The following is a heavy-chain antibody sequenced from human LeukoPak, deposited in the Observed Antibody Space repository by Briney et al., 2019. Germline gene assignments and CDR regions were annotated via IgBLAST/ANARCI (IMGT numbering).Heavy chain of an antibody. CDR2: INHRGST. V-gene: IGHV4-34*01. CDR1: GGSLSGYY. J-gene: IGHJ5*02. D-gene: IGHD2-15*01. Sequence: AETLSLTCAVYGGSLSGYYWSWIPQPPGKSLEWIGEINHRGSTKDTPSLKSRVTISVDTSKHQFSLKLSSVTAGDTAVYYCARGPRRVVVGGATWAWFDPWGQGTLVTVSS. CDR3: ARGPRRVVVGGATWAWFDP.